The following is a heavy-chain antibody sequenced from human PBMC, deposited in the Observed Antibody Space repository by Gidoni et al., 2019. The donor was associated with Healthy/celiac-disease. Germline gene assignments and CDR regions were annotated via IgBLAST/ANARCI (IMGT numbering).Heavy chain of an antibody. CDR3: ALGYGVFDP. Sequence: QLQLQESGPGLVTPSETLSLICHVSGGSISRSSYYWGWIRQPPGKGLEWIGSIYYSGSTYYTPSLKCRVTISVDTSKNQFSLKLSSVTAADTAVYYCALGYGVFDPWGQGTLVTVSS. CDR2: IYYSGST. J-gene: IGHJ5*02. CDR1: GGSISRSSYY. V-gene: IGHV4-39*01. D-gene: IGHD4-17*01.